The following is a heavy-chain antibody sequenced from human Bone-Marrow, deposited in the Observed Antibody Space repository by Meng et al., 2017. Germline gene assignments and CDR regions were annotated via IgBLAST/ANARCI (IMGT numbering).Heavy chain of an antibody. V-gene: IGHV3-33*08. J-gene: IGHJ5*02. CDR3: ARDSSMHRGNWFDP. D-gene: IGHD2/OR15-2a*01. CDR1: GFTFNNYG. CDR2: VWYDGSNK. Sequence: FGEGVVQPGRALRVSWSASGFTFNNYGMHWVRQAPGKGLEWVAVVWYDGSNKYYSGSVKGRFTISRDNSKNTLYLQMNSLRVEDTAVYYCARDSSMHRGNWFDPWGQGTLVTVSS.